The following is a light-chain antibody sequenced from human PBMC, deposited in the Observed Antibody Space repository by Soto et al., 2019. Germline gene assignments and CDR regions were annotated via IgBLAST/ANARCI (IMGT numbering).Light chain of an antibody. CDR1: QTISSW. CDR3: QHYNSYSEA. CDR2: RAS. Sequence: DIQMTQSPSTLSGSVGDRVTITCRASQTISSWLAWYQQKPGKAPKLLIYRASTLQSGVPSRFSGSGSGTEFTLTISSLQPYDFATYYCQHYNSYSEAVGQGTKVDSK. J-gene: IGKJ1*01. V-gene: IGKV1-5*03.